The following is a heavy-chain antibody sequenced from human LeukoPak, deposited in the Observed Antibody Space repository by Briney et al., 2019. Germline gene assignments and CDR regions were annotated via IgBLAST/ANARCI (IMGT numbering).Heavy chain of an antibody. CDR1: GFIFSIYG. Sequence: GGSLGLSCATPGFIFSIYGMRWVRQAPGKGLEWVAVIWYDGNNKYYADSVKGRFTISRDNSKNTLYLQMNSLRAEDTAVFYCASDHGDYAHNLFDPWGQGTLVTVSS. V-gene: IGHV3-33*01. CDR2: IWYDGNNK. CDR3: ASDHGDYAHNLFDP. J-gene: IGHJ5*02. D-gene: IGHD4-17*01.